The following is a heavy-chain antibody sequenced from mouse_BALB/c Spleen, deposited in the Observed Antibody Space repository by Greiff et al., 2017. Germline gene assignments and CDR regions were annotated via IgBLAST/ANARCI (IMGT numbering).Heavy chain of an antibody. D-gene: IGHD2-12*01. CDR1: GFDFSRYW. CDR3: ARRKEYDRYYAMDD. Sequence: EVQLVESGGGLVPPGGSLKLSCAASGFDFSRYWMSWVRQAPGKGLEWIGEINPDSSTINYTPSLKDKFIISRDNAKNTLYLQMSKVRSEDTALYYCARRKEYDRYYAMDDRDQGTSVSAPS. V-gene: IGHV4-1*02. J-gene: IGHJ4*01. CDR2: INPDSSTI.